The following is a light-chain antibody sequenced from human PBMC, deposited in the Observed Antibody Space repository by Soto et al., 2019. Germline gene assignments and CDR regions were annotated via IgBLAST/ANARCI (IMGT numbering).Light chain of an antibody. J-gene: IGKJ1*01. CDR1: QTISSW. Sequence: DIEVTQCTSNMSRHVRDRVNITYRASQTISSWLAWYQQKPGKAPKLLIYKASTLKSGVPSRFSGSGSGTEFTLTISSLQPDDFATYYCQHYNSYSEAFGQGTKVDIK. CDR3: QHYNSYSEA. CDR2: KAS. V-gene: IGKV1-5*03.